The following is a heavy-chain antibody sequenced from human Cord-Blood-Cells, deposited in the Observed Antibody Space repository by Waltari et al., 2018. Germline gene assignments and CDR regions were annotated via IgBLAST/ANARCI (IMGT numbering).Heavy chain of an antibody. CDR3: ARGPTGGYDAFDI. CDR2: ITHIGIT. J-gene: IGHJ3*02. D-gene: IGHD7-27*01. V-gene: IGHV4-34*01. Sequence: QVQLQQWGAGLLKPSETLSLTCGAYGGSFSGYYWSWIRQPPGKGLEWIGEITHIGITKYDPSLKSRVTISIDASKNQFSLKLSSVTAADTAVYYCARGPTGGYDAFDIWGQGTMVTVSS. CDR1: GGSFSGYY.